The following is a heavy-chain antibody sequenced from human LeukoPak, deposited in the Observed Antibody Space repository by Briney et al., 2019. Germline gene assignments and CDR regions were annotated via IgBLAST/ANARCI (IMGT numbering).Heavy chain of an antibody. D-gene: IGHD6-19*01. Sequence: VASVKVSCKASGYTFTSYYMHWVRQAPGQGLEWMGIINPSGGSTSYAQKFQGRVTMTRDTSTNTVYMELSSLRSEDTAVYYCARDLPGIAVAGSFDYWGQGTLVTVSS. CDR1: GYTFTSYY. V-gene: IGHV1-46*01. J-gene: IGHJ4*02. CDR2: INPSGGST. CDR3: ARDLPGIAVAGSFDY.